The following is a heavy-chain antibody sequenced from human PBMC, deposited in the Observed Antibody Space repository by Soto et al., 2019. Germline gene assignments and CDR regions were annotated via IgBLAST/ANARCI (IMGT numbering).Heavy chain of an antibody. V-gene: IGHV3-21*02. J-gene: IGHJ5*02. CDR3: TRDASRDSSARGWFDP. D-gene: IGHD6-13*01. Sequence: EVQLVESGGGLVKPGGSLRLSCAASGFTFSSFNMNWVRQAPGKGLEWVSTISSNSAYIYYTDALRGRFTISRDNAKNSLHLQMNSLRAEDTAVYYCTRDASRDSSARGWFDPWGPGTLVTVSS. CDR1: GFTFSSFN. CDR2: ISSNSAYI.